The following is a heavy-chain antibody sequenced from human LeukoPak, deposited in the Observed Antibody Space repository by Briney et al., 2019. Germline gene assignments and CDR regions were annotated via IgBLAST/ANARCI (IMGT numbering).Heavy chain of an antibody. D-gene: IGHD4-23*01. CDR3: ARWDPNSGYFQH. V-gene: IGHV3-21*01. Sequence: GGSLRLSCAASAFSLNAYNMNWVRQAPGKGLEWVSSISYTGTYIYYADSVKGRFTISRDNAQNSLYLQMNSLRAEDTAVYYCARWDPNSGYFQHWGQGTLVTVSS. CDR1: AFSLNAYN. CDR2: ISYTGTYI. J-gene: IGHJ1*01.